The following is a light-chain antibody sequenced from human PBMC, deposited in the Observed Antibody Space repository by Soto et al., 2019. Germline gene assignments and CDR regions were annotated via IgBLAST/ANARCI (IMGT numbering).Light chain of an antibody. Sequence: QSVLTQPASVSGSPGQSITISCTGTSSDVGGYNYVSWYQQHPGKAPKLMIYDVTNRPSGVSNRFSGSKSGNTASLTISGLQAEDEADYYCSSYTSNSTPFVFG. V-gene: IGLV2-14*01. CDR2: DVT. CDR3: SSYTSNSTPFV. CDR1: SSDVGGYNY. J-gene: IGLJ3*02.